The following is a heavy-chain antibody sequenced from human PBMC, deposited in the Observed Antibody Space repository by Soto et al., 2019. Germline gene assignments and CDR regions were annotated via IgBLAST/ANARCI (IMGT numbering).Heavy chain of an antibody. J-gene: IGHJ4*02. CDR2: ISRSSYI. CDR1: GFTFSSYS. CDR3: ARDRYGDYGFDY. D-gene: IGHD4-17*01. V-gene: IGHV3-21*01. Sequence: EVQLVESGGGLAKPGGSLRLSCAASGFTFSSYSMNWVRQAPGKGLEWVSSISRSSYIYYADSVKGRFTISSDNAKNSLYLQMNSLRAEDTAVYYCARDRYGDYGFDYWGEGTLVTVSS.